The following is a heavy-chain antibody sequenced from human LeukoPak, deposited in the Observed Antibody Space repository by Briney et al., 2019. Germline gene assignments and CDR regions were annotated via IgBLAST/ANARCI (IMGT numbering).Heavy chain of an antibody. Sequence: GGSLRLSCAASGFPFTIYAMSWVRQAPGKGLEWVSSIGGSSTYYADFVKGRFTISRDTSKNTMDLQMNSLRAEDTAIYDCAKYRGFGDSYDSWGQGTLVTVSS. CDR2: IGGSST. D-gene: IGHD3-10*01. J-gene: IGHJ4*02. CDR1: GFPFTIYA. CDR3: AKYRGFGDSYDS. V-gene: IGHV3-23*01.